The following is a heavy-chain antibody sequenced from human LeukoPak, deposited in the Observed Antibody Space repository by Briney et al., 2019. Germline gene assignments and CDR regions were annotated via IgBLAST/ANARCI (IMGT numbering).Heavy chain of an antibody. V-gene: IGHV1-46*01. CDR3: ARGRTYYDFWSGPDADWFDP. CDR1: GYTFTSYY. J-gene: IGHJ5*02. D-gene: IGHD3-3*01. CDR2: INPSGGST. Sequence: ASVKVSCKASGYTFTSYYMHWVRRAPGQGLEWMGIINPSGGSTSYAQKFQGRVTMTRDTSTSTVYMELSSLRSEDTAVYYCARGRTYYDFWSGPDADWFDPWGQGTLVTVSS.